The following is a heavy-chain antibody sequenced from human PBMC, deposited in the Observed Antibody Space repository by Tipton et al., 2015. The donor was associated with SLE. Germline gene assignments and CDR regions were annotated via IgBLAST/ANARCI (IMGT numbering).Heavy chain of an antibody. V-gene: IGHV1-2*06. D-gene: IGHD3-10*01. J-gene: IGHJ4*02. CDR2: LNLDSGGS. Sequence: QSGAEVRKPGASVKVSRKASGSPFSDYYIHWVRQAPGQGLVWMGRLNLDSGGSDYAQQFRDRLSMTRDTSVSTAFMELSGLRSDDTAVYFCARDSDDVVHFDSWGQGTLVTVAS. CDR3: ARDSDDVVHFDS. CDR1: GSPFSDYY.